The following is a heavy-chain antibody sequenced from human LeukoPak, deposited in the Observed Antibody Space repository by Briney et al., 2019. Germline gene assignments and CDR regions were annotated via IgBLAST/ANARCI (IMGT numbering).Heavy chain of an antibody. Sequence: ASVKVSCKASGYTFTSYYMHWVRQAPGQGLEWMGIINPSGGSTSYAQKFQGRVTMTRDMSTSTVYMELSSLRSEDTAVYYCARDKTRSDFWSGYPNYYFDYWGQGTLVTVSS. CDR1: GYTFTSYY. CDR2: INPSGGST. V-gene: IGHV1-46*01. CDR3: ARDKTRSDFWSGYPNYYFDY. D-gene: IGHD3-3*01. J-gene: IGHJ4*02.